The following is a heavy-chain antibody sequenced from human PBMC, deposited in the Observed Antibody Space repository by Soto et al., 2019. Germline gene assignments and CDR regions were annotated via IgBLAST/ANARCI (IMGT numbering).Heavy chain of an antibody. CDR2: IYYSGST. CDR1: GGSISSGDYY. V-gene: IGHV4-30-4*01. Sequence: QVQLQESGPGLVKPSQTLSLTCTVSGGSISSGDYYWSWIRQPAGKGLEWIGYIYYSGSTYYNPSLKSRVTISVDTSKNQFSLELSSVTAADTAVYYCARDDYSNYDPDSPHWFDPWGQGTLVTVSS. D-gene: IGHD4-4*01. CDR3: ARDDYSNYDPDSPHWFDP. J-gene: IGHJ5*02.